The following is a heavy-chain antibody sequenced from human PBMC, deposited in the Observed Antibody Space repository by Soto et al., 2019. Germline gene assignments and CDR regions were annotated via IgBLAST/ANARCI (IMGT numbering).Heavy chain of an antibody. J-gene: IGHJ4*02. V-gene: IGHV4-39*01. D-gene: IGHD3-16*02. CDR2: IYYSGST. CDR1: GGSISSSSYY. Sequence: QLQLQESGPGLVKPSETLSLTCTVSGGSISSSSYYWGWIRQPPGKGLEWIGSIYYSGSTYYNPSLKSRVTISLDTSKNQFSLKLSSVTAADTAVYYCASLFGGVIALPSWGQGTLVTVSS. CDR3: ASLFGGVIALPS.